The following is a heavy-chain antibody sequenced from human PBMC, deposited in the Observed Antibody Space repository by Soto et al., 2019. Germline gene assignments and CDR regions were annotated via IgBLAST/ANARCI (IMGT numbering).Heavy chain of an antibody. J-gene: IGHJ4*02. CDR2: IYHSGSS. CDR3: ASSFTVPAAIGY. Sequence: SETLSLTCAVSGDSITSDKWWSWIRQPPGKGLQWIGEIYHSGSSKYNPSLKSRVIISVDKSKNQFSLKVSSVTAADTAVYYCASSFTVPAAIGYWGQGTLVTVSS. V-gene: IGHV4-4*02. D-gene: IGHD2-2*02. CDR1: GDSITSDKW.